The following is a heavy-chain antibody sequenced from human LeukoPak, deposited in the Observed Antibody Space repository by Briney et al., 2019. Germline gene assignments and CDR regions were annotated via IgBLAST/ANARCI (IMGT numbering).Heavy chain of an antibody. D-gene: IGHD4-17*01. CDR3: ARGSYGDYDY. Sequence: NPGGSLRLSCATSGFIFSSDSMIWGRQAPGKGLGWVSSISSTGAYIYYADSLKGRFTISRDNAKNSLFLQMNSLRAEDTAVYSCARGSYGDYDYWGQGTLVTVSS. CDR1: GFIFSSDS. J-gene: IGHJ4*02. CDR2: ISSTGAYI. V-gene: IGHV3-21*01.